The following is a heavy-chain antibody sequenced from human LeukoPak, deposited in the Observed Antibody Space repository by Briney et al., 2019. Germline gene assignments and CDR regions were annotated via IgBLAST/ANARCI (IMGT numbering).Heavy chain of an antibody. J-gene: IGHJ4*02. CDR2: ISNNGGRT. CDR3: ARGIYDSGGYYFDS. D-gene: IGHD3-22*01. Sequence: GGSLRLSCAASGFTLSGFGIHWVRQAPGKGLEYISYISNNGGRTYYANSVKGRFTISRDNSKNTQSLQMGSLRAEDMAVYYCARGIYDSGGYYFDSWGQGTLVTVSS. V-gene: IGHV3-64*01. CDR1: GFTLSGFG.